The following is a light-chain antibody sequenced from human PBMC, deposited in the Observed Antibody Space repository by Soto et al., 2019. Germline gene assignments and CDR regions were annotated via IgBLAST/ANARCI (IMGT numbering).Light chain of an antibody. CDR3: QQSNVWPPVT. J-gene: IGKJ5*01. Sequence: EIVLTQSPATLSFSPWDSATLSCRASQSVSSYLAWYQQKTCQAPRLLIYDASNRATGIPATFSGSGSGTDFTPTISSLEPEDFAVYYCQQSNVWPPVTCGQGTRLEIK. CDR1: QSVSSY. CDR2: DAS. V-gene: IGKV3-11*01.